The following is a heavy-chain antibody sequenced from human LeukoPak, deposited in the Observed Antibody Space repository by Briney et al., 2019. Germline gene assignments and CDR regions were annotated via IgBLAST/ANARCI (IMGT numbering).Heavy chain of an antibody. J-gene: IGHJ6*02. CDR1: GFTFSGSA. CDR3: TRPLNRLTGPQNYYYYYGMDV. D-gene: IGHD3-9*01. V-gene: IGHV3-73*01. CDR2: IRSKANSYAT. Sequence: GGSLRLSCAASGFTFSGSAMHWVRQASGKGLEWVGRIRSKANSYATAYAASVKARFTISTDDSKNTAYLQMNSLKTEDTAVYYCTRPLNRLTGPQNYYYYYGMDVWGQGTTVTVSS.